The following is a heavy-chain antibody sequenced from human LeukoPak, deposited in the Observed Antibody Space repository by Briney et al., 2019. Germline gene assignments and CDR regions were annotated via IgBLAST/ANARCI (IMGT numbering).Heavy chain of an antibody. Sequence: GGSLRLSCAASGFTFDDYAMHWVRQAPGKGLEWVSLISGDGGSTYYADSVKGRFTTSRDNSKNSLYLQMNSLRTEDTALYYCATQGGRYFDWLFNWFDPWGQGTLVTVSS. CDR2: ISGDGGST. CDR1: GFTFDDYA. V-gene: IGHV3-43*02. D-gene: IGHD3-9*01. J-gene: IGHJ5*02. CDR3: ATQGGRYFDWLFNWFDP.